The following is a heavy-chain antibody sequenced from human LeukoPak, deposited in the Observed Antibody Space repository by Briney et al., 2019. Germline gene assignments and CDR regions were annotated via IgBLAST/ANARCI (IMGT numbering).Heavy chain of an antibody. CDR2: ISYDGSNK. Sequence: TGGSLRLSCAASGFTFSSYAMHWVRQAPGKGPEWVAVISYDGSNKYYADSVKDRFTISRDNSKNTLYLQMNSLRAEDTAVYYCAGDHAVVTAIASYYYYGMDVWGQGTTVTVSS. CDR3: AGDHAVVTAIASYYYYGMDV. D-gene: IGHD2-21*02. V-gene: IGHV3-30-3*01. J-gene: IGHJ6*02. CDR1: GFTFSSYA.